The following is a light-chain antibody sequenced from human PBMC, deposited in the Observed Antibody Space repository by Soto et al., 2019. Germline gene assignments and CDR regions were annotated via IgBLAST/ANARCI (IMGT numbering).Light chain of an antibody. Sequence: QSALTQPPSASGSPGQSVTISCTGTSRDVGAYDYVSWYQQHPGKAPKLMIHEVNKRPSGVPDRFAGSKSGNTASLTVSGLQAEDEADYYCSSYAGSNKDVFGTGTKLTVL. J-gene: IGLJ1*01. CDR3: SSYAGSNKDV. CDR1: SRDVGAYDY. V-gene: IGLV2-8*01. CDR2: EVN.